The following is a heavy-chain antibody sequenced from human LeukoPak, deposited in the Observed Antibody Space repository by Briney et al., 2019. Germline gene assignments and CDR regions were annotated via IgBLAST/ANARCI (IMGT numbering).Heavy chain of an antibody. D-gene: IGHD3-16*02. CDR3: ARDRAVTFGGVIAYYFDY. J-gene: IGHJ4*02. CDR2: INPNSGGT. V-gene: IGHV1-2*02. Sequence: ASVKVSCKASGYTFTGYYMHWVRQAPGQGLEWMGWINPNSGGTNYAQKFQGRVTMTRDTSISTAYMELSRLRSDDTAVYYCARDRAVTFGGVIAYYFDYWGQGTLVTVSS. CDR1: GYTFTGYY.